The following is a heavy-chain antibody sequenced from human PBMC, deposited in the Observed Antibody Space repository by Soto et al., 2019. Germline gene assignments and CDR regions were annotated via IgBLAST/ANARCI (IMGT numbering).Heavy chain of an antibody. CDR1: GGTFSSYT. CDR3: ARDPNEDYGVDY. V-gene: IGHV1-69*08. CDR2: IIPILGIA. Sequence: QVQLVQSGAEVKKPGSSVKVSCKASGGTFSSYTISWVRQAPGQGLEWMGRIIPILGIANYAQKFQGRVTITADKSTSTAYMGLSSLRSEDTAVYYCARDPNEDYGVDYWGQGTLVTVSS. D-gene: IGHD4-17*01. J-gene: IGHJ4*02.